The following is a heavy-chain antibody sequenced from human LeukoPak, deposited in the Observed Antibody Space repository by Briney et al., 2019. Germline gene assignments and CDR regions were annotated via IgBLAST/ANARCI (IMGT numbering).Heavy chain of an antibody. CDR1: GFTFSSYA. D-gene: IGHD6-19*01. CDR2: ISGSGGST. Sequence: GGSLRLSCAASGFTFSSYAMSWVRQAPGKGPEWVSAISGSGGSTYYADSVKGRFTISRDNSKNTLYLQMNSLRAEDTAVYYCAKDQRSSGWRGFDYWGQGTLVTVSS. CDR3: AKDQRSSGWRGFDY. J-gene: IGHJ4*02. V-gene: IGHV3-23*01.